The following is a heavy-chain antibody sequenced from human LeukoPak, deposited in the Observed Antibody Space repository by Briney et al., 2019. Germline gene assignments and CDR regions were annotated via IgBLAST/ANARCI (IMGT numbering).Heavy chain of an antibody. CDR2: INTDGSRT. CDR1: GFTFTYHW. CDR3: ARDESGYDSRPFDH. Sequence: GGSLRLSCAASGFTFTYHWMHWVRQAPGKGLVWVSRINTDGSRTSYADSVKGRFTISRDNAKNTLYLQMNSLRAEDTALYYCARDESGYDSRPFDHWGQGTLVTVSS. J-gene: IGHJ4*02. V-gene: IGHV3-74*01. D-gene: IGHD5-12*01.